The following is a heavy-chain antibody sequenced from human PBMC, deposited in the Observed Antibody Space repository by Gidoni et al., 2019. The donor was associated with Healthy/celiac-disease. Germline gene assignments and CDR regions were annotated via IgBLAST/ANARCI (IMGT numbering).Heavy chain of an antibody. CDR3: ARSTGGLGYPPGPFDY. CDR2: IYYSGST. V-gene: IGHV4-31*03. Sequence: QVQLQESGPGLVKPSQTLSLTCTVSGGSISRGGYYWSWIRQHPGKGLEWIGYIYYSGSTYYNPSLKSRVTISVDTSKNQFSLKLSSVTAADTAVYYCARSTGGLGYPPGPFDYWGQGTLVTVSS. CDR1: GGSISRGGYY. D-gene: IGHD3-16*01. J-gene: IGHJ4*02.